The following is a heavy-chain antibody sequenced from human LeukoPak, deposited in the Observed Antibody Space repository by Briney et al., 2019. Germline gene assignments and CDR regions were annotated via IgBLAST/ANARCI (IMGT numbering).Heavy chain of an antibody. CDR2: ISGSGGST. J-gene: IGHJ4*02. CDR3: AKDPPYIYYYDSSGPPDY. V-gene: IGHV3-23*01. D-gene: IGHD3-22*01. Sequence: GGSLRLSCAASGFTFSSYAMSWVRQAPGKGLGWVSAISGSGGSTYYADSVKGRFTISRDNSKNTLYLQMNSLRAEDTAVYYCAKDPPYIYYYDSSGPPDYWGQGTLVTVSS. CDR1: GFTFSSYA.